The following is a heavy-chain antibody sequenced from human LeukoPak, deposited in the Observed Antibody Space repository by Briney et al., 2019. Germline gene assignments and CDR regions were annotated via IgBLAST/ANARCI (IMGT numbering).Heavy chain of an antibody. CDR2: IYYSGST. J-gene: IGHJ4*02. CDR3: ARDRGRGNWNFDY. D-gene: IGHD1-1*01. V-gene: IGHV4-39*07. CDR1: GGSISSSSYY. Sequence: SETLSLTCTVSGGSISSSSYYWGWIRQPPGKGLEWIGSIYYSGSTYYNPSLKTRVTTSVDTSKNQFSLKLSSVTAADTAVYYCARDRGRGNWNFDYWGQGTLVTVSS.